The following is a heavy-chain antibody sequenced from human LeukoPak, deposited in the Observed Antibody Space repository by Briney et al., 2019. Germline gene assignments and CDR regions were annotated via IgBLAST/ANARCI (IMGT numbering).Heavy chain of an antibody. J-gene: IGHJ5*02. CDR3: ATSAWVAAPWLDP. D-gene: IGHD6-19*01. CDR2: INHSGTT. CDR1: GGSFSDYY. Sequence: SETLSLTCAVYGGSFSDYYWSWIRQPPGKGLEWIGEINHSGTTNYNPSLKSRVTMSVDTSNNQFSLKLSSVTAADTAVFYCATSAWVAAPWLDPWGQGTLVTVSS. V-gene: IGHV4-34*01.